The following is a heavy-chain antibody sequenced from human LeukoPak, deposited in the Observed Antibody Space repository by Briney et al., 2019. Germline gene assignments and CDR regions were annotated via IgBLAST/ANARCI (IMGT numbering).Heavy chain of an antibody. D-gene: IGHD5-24*01. V-gene: IGHV4-39*01. CDR2: IYYSGST. CDR3: ASLDGDWFDP. Sequence: SETLSLTCTVSGGSISSSTYYWGWIRQPPGKGLEWIGSIYYSGSTYYNPSLKSRVTISVDTSKNQFSLKLSSVTAADTAVYYCASLDGDWFDPWGQGTLVTVSS. J-gene: IGHJ5*02. CDR1: GGSISSSTYY.